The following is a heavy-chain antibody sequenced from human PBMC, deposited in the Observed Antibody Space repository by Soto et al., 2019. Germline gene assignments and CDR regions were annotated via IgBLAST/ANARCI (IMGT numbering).Heavy chain of an antibody. V-gene: IGHV4-39*01. CDR3: ARRGYYDFWSGYYTLSYFDY. J-gene: IGHJ4*02. CDR1: GGSISSSSYY. Sequence: QLQLQESGPGLVKPSETLSLTCTVSGGSISSSSYYWGWIRQPPGKGLEWIGSIYYSGSTYNNPSLKSRVTISVDTSKNQFSLKLSSVTAADTAVYYCARRGYYDFWSGYYTLSYFDYWGQGTLVTVSS. D-gene: IGHD3-3*01. CDR2: IYYSGST.